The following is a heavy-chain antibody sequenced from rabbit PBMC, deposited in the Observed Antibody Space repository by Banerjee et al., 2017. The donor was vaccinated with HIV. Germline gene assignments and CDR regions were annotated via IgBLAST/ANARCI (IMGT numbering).Heavy chain of an antibody. J-gene: IGHJ4*01. CDR2: IYTGDDNT. D-gene: IGHD7-1*01. CDR1: GIDFSSYYY. V-gene: IGHV1S40*01. CDR3: ARERYAGYAGYGEYFNL. Sequence: QSLEESGGDLVKPGGTLTLTCKASGIDFSSYYYICWVRQAPGKGLEWIACIYTGDDNTYYASWAKGRFTISKTSSTVDLKMTSLTAADTATYFCARERYAGYAGYGEYFNLWGQGTLVTVS.